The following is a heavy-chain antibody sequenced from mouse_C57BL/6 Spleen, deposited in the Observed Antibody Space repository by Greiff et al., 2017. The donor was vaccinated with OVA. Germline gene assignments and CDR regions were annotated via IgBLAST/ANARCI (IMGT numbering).Heavy chain of an antibody. D-gene: IGHD2-3*01. J-gene: IGHJ3*01. V-gene: IGHV1-42*01. CDR2: INPSTGGT. Sequence: VQLQQSGPELVKPGASVKISCKASGYSFTGYYMNWVQQSPEKSLEWIGEINPSTGGTTYNQKFKAKATLTVDKSSSTAYMQLKSLTSEDSAVYYCARSGDGYPFAYWGQGTLVTVSA. CDR3: ARSGDGYPFAY. CDR1: GYSFTGYY.